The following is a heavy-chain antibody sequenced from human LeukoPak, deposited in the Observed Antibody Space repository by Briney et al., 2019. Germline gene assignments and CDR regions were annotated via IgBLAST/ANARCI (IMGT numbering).Heavy chain of an antibody. D-gene: IGHD6-13*01. V-gene: IGHV3-30*04. Sequence: GGSLRLSCAASGFTFSSYAMSWVRQAPGKGLEWVAVISYDGSNKYYADSVKGRFTISRDNSKNTLYLQMNSLRAEDTAVYYWAREDSSLANAFDIWGQGTMVTVSS. J-gene: IGHJ3*02. CDR3: AREDSSLANAFDI. CDR2: ISYDGSNK. CDR1: GFTFSSYA.